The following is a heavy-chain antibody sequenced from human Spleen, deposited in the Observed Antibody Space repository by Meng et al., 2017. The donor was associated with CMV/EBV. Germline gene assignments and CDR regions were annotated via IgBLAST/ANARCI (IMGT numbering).Heavy chain of an antibody. CDR2: IYYSGST. V-gene: IGHV4-39*01. CDR3: AGPYSSSWYLDY. D-gene: IGHD6-13*01. CDR1: GGSISSSSYY. J-gene: IGHJ4*02. Sequence: TVSGGSISSSSYYWGWIRQPPGRGLEWIGSIYYSGSTYYNPSLKSRVTISVDTSKNQFSLKLSSVTAADTAVYYCAGPYSSSWYLDYWGQGTLVTVSS.